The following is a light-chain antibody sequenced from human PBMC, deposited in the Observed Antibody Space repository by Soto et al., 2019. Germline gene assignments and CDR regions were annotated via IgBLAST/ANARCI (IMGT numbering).Light chain of an antibody. V-gene: IGLV2-23*01. CDR2: EGS. J-gene: IGLJ3*02. Sequence: QSALTQPASVSGSPGQSITISCTGTSSDVGSYNLVSWYQQHPGKAPKLMIYEGSRRPSGVSNRFSGSKSGNTASLTISGLQVEDEADYYCCSYAGSSTLVFGGGTKLNVL. CDR3: CSYAGSSTLV. CDR1: SSDVGSYNL.